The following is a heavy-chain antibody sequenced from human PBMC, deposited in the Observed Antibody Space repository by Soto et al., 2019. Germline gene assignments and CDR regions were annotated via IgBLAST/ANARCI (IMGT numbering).Heavy chain of an antibody. CDR1: GYTFTSYD. CDR2: MNPNSGNT. CDR3: ASTGQPWRLVSYDAFDI. D-gene: IGHD2-8*02. Sequence: ASVKVSCKASGYTFTSYDINWVRQATGQGLEWMGWMNPNSGNTGYAQKFQGRVTMTRNTSISTAYMELSSLRSEDTAVYYCASTGQPWRLVSYDAFDIWGQGTMVTVSS. V-gene: IGHV1-8*01. J-gene: IGHJ3*02.